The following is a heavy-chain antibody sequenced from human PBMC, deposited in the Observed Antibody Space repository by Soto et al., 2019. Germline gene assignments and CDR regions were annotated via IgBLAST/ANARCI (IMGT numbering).Heavy chain of an antibody. CDR1: GFAFNDSA. CDR3: TNNFV. J-gene: IGHJ4*02. V-gene: IGHV3-73*01. D-gene: IGHD2-15*01. Sequence: DVQVVQSGGGLVQPGGSLKLSCAASGFAFNDSAMHWVRQASGKGLEWVARVRSKSNNYATAYPASVKGRFIVSRDDSMGTTSLQMNSLKPEDTAIYYCTNNFVWGQGVLVTV. CDR2: VRSKSNNYAT.